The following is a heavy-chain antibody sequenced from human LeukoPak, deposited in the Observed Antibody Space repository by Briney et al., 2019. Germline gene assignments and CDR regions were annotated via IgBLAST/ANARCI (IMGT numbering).Heavy chain of an antibody. D-gene: IGHD3-22*01. CDR1: GFTFSSYA. J-gene: IGHJ4*02. CDR3: AKDRHYYDSSGYFY. Sequence: GGSLRLSCAASGFTFSSYAMSWVRQAPGKGLEWVSSITESGAYTYYADSVKGRFTISRDNSKNTLYLQMNSLRVEDTAVFYCAKDRHYYDSSGYFYWGQGTLVTVSS. CDR2: ITESGAYT. V-gene: IGHV3-23*01.